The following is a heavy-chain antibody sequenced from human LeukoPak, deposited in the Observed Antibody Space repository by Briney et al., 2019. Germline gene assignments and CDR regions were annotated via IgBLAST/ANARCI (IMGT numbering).Heavy chain of an antibody. D-gene: IGHD2-8*01. Sequence: ASVKVSCKASGYTFTSYYMHWVRQAPGQGLEWMGIINPSGGSTNYAQKLQGRVTMTTDTSTSTAYMELRSLRSDDTAVYYCARDLYRQTVDYWGQGTLVTVSS. J-gene: IGHJ4*02. CDR2: INPSGGST. CDR1: GYTFTSYY. V-gene: IGHV1-46*01. CDR3: ARDLYRQTVDY.